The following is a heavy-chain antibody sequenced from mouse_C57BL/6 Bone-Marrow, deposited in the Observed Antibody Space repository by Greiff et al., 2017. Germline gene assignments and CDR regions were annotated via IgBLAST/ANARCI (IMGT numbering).Heavy chain of an antibody. CDR2: ISSGGSYT. J-gene: IGHJ4*01. V-gene: IGHV5-6*01. CDR3: ARTTTVVDYAMDY. Sequence: DVHLVESGGDLVKPGGSLKLSCAASGFTFSSYGMSWVRQTPDKRLEWVATISSGGSYTYYPDSVKGRFTISRDNAKNTLYLQMSSLKSEDTAMYYCARTTTVVDYAMDYWGQGTSVTVSS. CDR1: GFTFSSYG. D-gene: IGHD1-1*01.